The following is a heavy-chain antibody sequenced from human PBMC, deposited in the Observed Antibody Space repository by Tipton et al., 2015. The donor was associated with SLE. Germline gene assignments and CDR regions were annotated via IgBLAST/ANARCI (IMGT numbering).Heavy chain of an antibody. D-gene: IGHD6-19*01. CDR1: GFRFSTYW. CDR2: INSDGSRI. CDR3: ATSAVAGGY. V-gene: IGHV3-74*01. J-gene: IGHJ4*02. Sequence: SLRLSCEASGFRFSTYWMHWVRQAPGKGLVWVSRINSDGSRINYADSVKGRFIISRDNAKNTLYLQMDTLRVEDTGVYYCATSAVAGGYWGQGTQATVSS.